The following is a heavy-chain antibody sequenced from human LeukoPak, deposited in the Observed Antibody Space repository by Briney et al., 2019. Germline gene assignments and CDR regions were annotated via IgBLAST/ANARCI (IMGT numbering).Heavy chain of an antibody. D-gene: IGHD3-16*01. CDR3: ARGGGRLRSWFDP. CDR1: GYSFTKYW. CDR2: IYPGDSDT. Sequence: GESLQISCKGSGYSFTKYWIGWVRPLPGKGLEWMGIIYPGDSDTRYSPSFQGQVTISADKSISTAYLQWSSLKASDTAMYYCARGGGRLRSWFDPWGQGTLVTVSS. J-gene: IGHJ5*02. V-gene: IGHV5-51*01.